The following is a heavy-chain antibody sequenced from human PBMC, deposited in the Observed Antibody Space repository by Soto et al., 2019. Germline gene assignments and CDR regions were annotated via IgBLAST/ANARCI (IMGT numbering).Heavy chain of an antibody. J-gene: IGHJ3*02. Sequence: QVQLEQSGAEVKKPGSSVKISCKASGGTLSDHGVSWLRQAPGQGLEWVGGTIPVFNTAKYAPKFQGRDTIAADKSKNIAYMELGSLRSDDTAFYYCARGVYGSGNYYTGPSAFDIWGQGTLVIVSS. CDR1: GGTLSDHG. CDR2: TIPVFNTA. D-gene: IGHD3-10*01. CDR3: ARGVYGSGNYYTGPSAFDI. V-gene: IGHV1-69*06.